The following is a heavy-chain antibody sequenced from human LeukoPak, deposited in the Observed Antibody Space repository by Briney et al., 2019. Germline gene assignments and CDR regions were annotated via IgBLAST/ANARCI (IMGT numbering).Heavy chain of an antibody. Sequence: PGGSLRLSCAASGFTFSMYGMHWVRQAPGKGLEWVAFIRYDGRNKYYADSVKGRFTISRDDSKNTLFLQMNSLRAEDTAVYYCAKLYYDILTGYPTLTYFDYWGQGTLVTVSS. V-gene: IGHV3-30*02. CDR2: IRYDGRNK. CDR3: AKLYYDILTGYPTLTYFDY. D-gene: IGHD3-9*01. CDR1: GFTFSMYG. J-gene: IGHJ4*02.